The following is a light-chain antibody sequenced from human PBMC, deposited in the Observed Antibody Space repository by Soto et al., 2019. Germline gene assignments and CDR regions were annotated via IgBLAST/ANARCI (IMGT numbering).Light chain of an antibody. Sequence: DIVLTQSPGTLSLSPGERATLSCRASQSVSSTYLAWYQQKPGQAPRLLIYDASSRATGIPDQFIGSGSGSDFSLTISRLEPEDSAMYYCQQYGKSPGFFTFGPGTKVDIK. CDR2: DAS. CDR1: QSVSSTY. CDR3: QQYGKSPGFFT. V-gene: IGKV3-20*01. J-gene: IGKJ3*01.